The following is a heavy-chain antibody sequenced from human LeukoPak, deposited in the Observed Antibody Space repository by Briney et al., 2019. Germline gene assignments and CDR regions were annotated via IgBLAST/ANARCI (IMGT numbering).Heavy chain of an antibody. V-gene: IGHV4-59*02. Sequence: SETLSLTCTVSGGSVSSYYWSWIRQPPGKGLEWIGYIYYSGRTNYNPSLKSRVIISVDTSKNQFSLKLSSVTAADTAVYYCARGRSGGDWFDSWGQGTLVTVSS. J-gene: IGHJ5*01. CDR3: ARGRSGGDWFDS. CDR2: IYYSGRT. CDR1: GGSVSSYY. D-gene: IGHD3-10*01.